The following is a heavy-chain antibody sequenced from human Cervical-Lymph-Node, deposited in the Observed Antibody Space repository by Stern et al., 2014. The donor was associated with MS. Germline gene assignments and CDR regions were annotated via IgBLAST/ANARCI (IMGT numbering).Heavy chain of an antibody. D-gene: IGHD2-2*01. Sequence: EMQLVESGGGLVKPGGSLRLSCAASGFTFSSSSMNWVRQAPGTGLEWVSSISSGHNYIYYADSLKGRFTISRDNARNSLYLQMNSLRAEDTAVYYCATFAAPAATAYMGLHYWGQGTLVTVSS. CDR1: GFTFSSSS. CDR2: ISSGHNYI. V-gene: IGHV3-21*01. CDR3: ATFAAPAATAYMGLHY. J-gene: IGHJ4*02.